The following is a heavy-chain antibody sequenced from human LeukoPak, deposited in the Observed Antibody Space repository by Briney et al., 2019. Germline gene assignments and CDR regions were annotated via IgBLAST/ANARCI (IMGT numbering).Heavy chain of an antibody. V-gene: IGHV3-30*03. J-gene: IGHJ4*02. CDR1: GFAFSSYG. CDR2: ISYDGGNK. Sequence: GRSLRLSCAASGFAFSSYGMHWVRQAPGKGLEWVAIISYDGGNKYYAHSVKGRFTISRDNAKNSLYLQMNSLRDEDTAVYYCARDLLVLSCDSWGQGTLVTVSS. CDR3: ARDLLVLSCDS. D-gene: IGHD6-13*01.